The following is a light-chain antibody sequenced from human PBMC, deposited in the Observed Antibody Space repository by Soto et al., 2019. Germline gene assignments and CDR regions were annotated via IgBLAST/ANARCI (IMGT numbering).Light chain of an antibody. CDR1: SSDVGGNKF. Sequence: QSALTQPPSASGSPGQSVTISCTGTSSDVGGNKFVSWYQQHPGKAPKLIIFDVSERPSGVPDRFSGSKSGNTASLTVSGLQADDEADYYCISYAGSNSLVIGGGTKLTVL. CDR3: ISYAGSNSLV. V-gene: IGLV2-8*01. J-gene: IGLJ3*02. CDR2: DVS.